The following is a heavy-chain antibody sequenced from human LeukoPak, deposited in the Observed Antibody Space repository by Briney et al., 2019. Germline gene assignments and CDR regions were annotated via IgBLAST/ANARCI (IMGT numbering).Heavy chain of an antibody. CDR2: ISSSGSAI. CDR3: ARGGIVVPDPDY. D-gene: IGHD6-19*01. Sequence: GGSLRLSCAASGFTFSTYWMTWVRQAPGKGLEWVSYISSSGSAIYYADSVKGRFTISRDNAKNSLYLQMNSLRVEDTAVFYCARGGIVVPDPDYWGQGTLVTVSS. CDR1: GFTFSTYW. V-gene: IGHV3-48*04. J-gene: IGHJ4*02.